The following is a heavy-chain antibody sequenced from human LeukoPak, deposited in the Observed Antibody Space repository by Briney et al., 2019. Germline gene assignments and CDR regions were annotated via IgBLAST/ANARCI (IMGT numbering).Heavy chain of an antibody. V-gene: IGHV1-2*06. CDR1: GYTFTGYY. J-gene: IGHJ4*02. D-gene: IGHD3-10*01. CDR2: INPNSGGT. Sequence: ASVKVSCEASGYTFTGYYMHWVRQAPGQGLEWMGRINPNSGGTNSAQKFQGRVTMTSDTSINTAYMELSRPRSDDTAVYYCARVDYYGSGSYYFDYSGQGTLVTVSS. CDR3: ARVDYYGSGSYYFDY.